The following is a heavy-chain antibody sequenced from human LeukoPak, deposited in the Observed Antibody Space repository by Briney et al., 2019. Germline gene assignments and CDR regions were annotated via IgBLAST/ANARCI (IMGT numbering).Heavy chain of an antibody. CDR3: AREDDSSLLDY. D-gene: IGHD3-22*01. V-gene: IGHV3-64*01. CDR2: ISSNGGST. Sequence: GGSLRLSCAASGFTFSFYPMHWVRQAPGKGLEYVSGISSNGGSTYYANSVKGRFTISRDNSKNTLYLQVGSLRAEDMAVYYCAREDDSSLLDYWGQGTLVTVSS. J-gene: IGHJ4*02. CDR1: GFTFSFYP.